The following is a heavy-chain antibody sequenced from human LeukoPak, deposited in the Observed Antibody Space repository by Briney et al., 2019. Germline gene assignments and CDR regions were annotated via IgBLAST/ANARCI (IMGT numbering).Heavy chain of an antibody. CDR2: IYYSGST. Sequence: KPSETLSLTCTVSGGSISSYYWSWIRQPPGKGLEWIGYIYYSGSTNYNPSLKSRVTISVGTSKNQFSLKLSSVTAAGTAVYYCARVPIFGVVIIGAFDIWGQGTMVTVSS. J-gene: IGHJ3*02. CDR1: GGSISSYY. D-gene: IGHD3-3*01. CDR3: ARVPIFGVVIIGAFDI. V-gene: IGHV4-59*01.